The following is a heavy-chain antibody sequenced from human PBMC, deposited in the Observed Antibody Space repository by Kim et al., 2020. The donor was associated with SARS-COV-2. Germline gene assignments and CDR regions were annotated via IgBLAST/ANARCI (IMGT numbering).Heavy chain of an antibody. V-gene: IGHV3-15*01. J-gene: IGHJ5*02. D-gene: IGHD6-13*01. CDR3: TTVDTSSWTSGNNWFDP. Sequence: VKGRFTISRDDSKNTLYLQMNSLKTEDTAVYYCTTVDTSSWTSGNNWFDPWGQGTLVTVSS.